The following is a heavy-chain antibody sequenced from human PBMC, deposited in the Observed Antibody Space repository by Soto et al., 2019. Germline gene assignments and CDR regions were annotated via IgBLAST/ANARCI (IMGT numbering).Heavy chain of an antibody. V-gene: IGHV3-15*01. Sequence: EVQLVESGGDLVKPGGSLRLSCAASGFPFSVVWMTWVRQAPGKGLEWVGHIKTNSVGGTTDYAAPVKGRFTISRDDSKNTVYLQMNSLRIEDTAVYYCTSPRGEKRDVDYWGQGTLVIVSS. J-gene: IGHJ4*02. D-gene: IGHD2-21*01. CDR1: GFPFSVVW. CDR2: IKTNSVGGTT. CDR3: TSPRGEKRDVDY.